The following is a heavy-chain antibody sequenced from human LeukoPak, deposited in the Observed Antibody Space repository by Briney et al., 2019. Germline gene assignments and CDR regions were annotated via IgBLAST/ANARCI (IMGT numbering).Heavy chain of an antibody. J-gene: IGHJ4*02. Sequence: GGSLRLSCAASGFTVSNKYMTWVRQAPGKGLEWVSLIYSDGRTYYADSVKGRFTISRDNSKNTLYLQMNSLKTEDTAVYYCTTEMIGPTNWGQGTLVTVSS. V-gene: IGHV3-53*01. D-gene: IGHD3-22*01. CDR1: GFTVSNKY. CDR3: TTEMIGPTN. CDR2: IYSDGRT.